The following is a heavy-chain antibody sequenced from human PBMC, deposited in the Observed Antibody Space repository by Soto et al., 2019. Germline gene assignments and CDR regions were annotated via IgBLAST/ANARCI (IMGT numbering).Heavy chain of an antibody. D-gene: IGHD6-6*01. V-gene: IGHV3-7*03. CDR3: ARGYSSSPNWFDP. CDR2: IKQDGSAK. Sequence: PGGSLRLSCAVSGFTFSSYWMSWVRQAPGKGLEWVANIKQDGSAKYYVDSGKGRFTISKDNAKNSLYLQMNSVRAEDTAVYYCARGYSSSPNWFDPWGQGTLVTVSS. J-gene: IGHJ5*02. CDR1: GFTFSSYW.